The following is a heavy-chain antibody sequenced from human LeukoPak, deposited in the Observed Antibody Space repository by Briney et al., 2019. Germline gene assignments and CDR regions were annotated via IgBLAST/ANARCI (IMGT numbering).Heavy chain of an antibody. J-gene: IGHJ5*02. CDR1: GFTFSSYS. CDR3: AREDTADYGDYWFDP. CDR2: ISSSSSYI. V-gene: IGHV3-21*01. Sequence: PGGSLRLSCAASGFTFSSYSMNWVRQAPGKGLEWVSSISSSSSYIYYADSVKGRFTISRDNAKNSLYLQMNSLRAEDTAVYYCAREDTADYGDYWFDPWGQGTLVTVSS. D-gene: IGHD4-17*01.